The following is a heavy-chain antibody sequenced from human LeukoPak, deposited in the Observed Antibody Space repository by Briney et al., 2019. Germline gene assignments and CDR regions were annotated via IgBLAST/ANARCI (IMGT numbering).Heavy chain of an antibody. CDR2: INPSGSST. V-gene: IGHV1-46*01. CDR3: ARYEVVPAAMRGYYFDY. J-gene: IGHJ4*02. Sequence: ASVKVSCKASGYAFTRHYMHWVRQAPGQGLEWMGLINPSGSSTIYAQKFQGRVTMTRDMSTSTDYMELSSLRSEDTAVYYCARYEVVPAAMRGYYFDYWGQGTLVTVSS. CDR1: GYAFTRHY. D-gene: IGHD2-2*01.